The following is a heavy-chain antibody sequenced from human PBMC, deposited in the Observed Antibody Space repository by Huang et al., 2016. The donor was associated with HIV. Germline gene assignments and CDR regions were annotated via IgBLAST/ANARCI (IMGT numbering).Heavy chain of an antibody. J-gene: IGHJ3*02. Sequence: EVQLVESGGGLVQPGGSLRLSCAASGFTFSSYSMNWVRQAPGKGLEWVSYISSSSSTIYYADSVNGRFTISRDNAKNSLYLQMNSLRAEDTAVYYCARVRAVVGTSTTDAFDIWGQGTMVTVSS. D-gene: IGHD2-2*01. CDR3: ARVRAVVGTSTTDAFDI. CDR2: ISSSSSTI. CDR1: GFTFSSYS. V-gene: IGHV3-48*01.